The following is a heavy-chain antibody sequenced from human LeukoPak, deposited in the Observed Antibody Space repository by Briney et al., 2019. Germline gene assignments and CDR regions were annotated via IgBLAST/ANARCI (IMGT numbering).Heavy chain of an antibody. D-gene: IGHD1-26*01. CDR2: VYYRGST. V-gene: IGHV4-59*12. J-gene: IGHJ6*02. Sequence: SETLSLTCTHPLGSIIGNYWSCIRQPPGKGLEWIGYVYYRGSTNYNPSLKSRVTISIDPTKNQFSLRLSSVTAAETDVYYCARLGSGDYGMDVWGQGTTVTVSS. CDR1: LGSIIGNY. CDR3: ARLGSGDYGMDV.